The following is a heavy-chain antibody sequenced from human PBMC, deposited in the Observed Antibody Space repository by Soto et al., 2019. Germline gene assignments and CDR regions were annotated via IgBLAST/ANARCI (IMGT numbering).Heavy chain of an antibody. J-gene: IGHJ4*02. Sequence: QVQLVQSGGEVKKPGASVKVSCKASAYTFTNYGISWVRQAPGQGLEWMGWISAYNGNINYAQKFRGRVTMTTDTSTSSAYLEVRSLRSDDTAVYYCARSSSSWNLREVDSWGQGTLVTVSS. V-gene: IGHV1-18*01. D-gene: IGHD6-13*01. CDR2: ISAYNGNI. CDR1: AYTFTNYG. CDR3: ARSSSSWNLREVDS.